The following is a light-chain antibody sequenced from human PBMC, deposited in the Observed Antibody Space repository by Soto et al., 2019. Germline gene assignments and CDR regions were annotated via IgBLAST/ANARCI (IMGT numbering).Light chain of an antibody. V-gene: IGKV3-20*01. CDR1: QSVSSSY. CDR3: QQFVNSPPAWA. CDR2: AAS. J-gene: IGKJ1*01. Sequence: DMVLTQSPDTLSLSPEERGTLSCRASQSVSSSYVAWYQQKPGQAPRLLIYAASSRAAGIPDRFSGSGSGTDFTLTISRLEPEDSAVYYCQQFVNSPPAWAFGEGTKVEIK.